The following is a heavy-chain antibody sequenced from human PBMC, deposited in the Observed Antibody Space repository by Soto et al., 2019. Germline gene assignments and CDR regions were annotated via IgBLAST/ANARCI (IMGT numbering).Heavy chain of an antibody. V-gene: IGHV3-30-3*01. D-gene: IGHD6-19*01. Sequence: GGSLRLSCAASGFTFSSYAMHWVRQAPGKGLEWVAVISYDGSNKYYADSVKGRFTISRDNSKNTLYLQMNSLRAEDTAVYYCAKEGEHSSGWANFDYWGQGTLVTVSS. CDR2: ISYDGSNK. CDR1: GFTFSSYA. J-gene: IGHJ4*02. CDR3: AKEGEHSSGWANFDY.